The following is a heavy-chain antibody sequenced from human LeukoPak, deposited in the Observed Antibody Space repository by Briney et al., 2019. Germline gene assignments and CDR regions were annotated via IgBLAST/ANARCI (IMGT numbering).Heavy chain of an antibody. D-gene: IGHD3-22*01. CDR3: ARDYEGGYYDSSGYYS. J-gene: IGHJ4*02. V-gene: IGHV7-4-1*02. CDR1: GYTFTSYA. CDR2: INTNTGNP. Sequence: GASVKVSCKASGYTFTSYAMNWVRQAPGQGLEWMGWINTNTGNPTYAQGFTGRFVFSLDTSVSTAYLQISSLKVEDTAVYYCARDYEGGYYDSSGYYSWGQGTLVTVSS.